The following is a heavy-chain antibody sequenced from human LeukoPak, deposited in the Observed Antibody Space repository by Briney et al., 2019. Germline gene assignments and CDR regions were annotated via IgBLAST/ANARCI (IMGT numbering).Heavy chain of an antibody. D-gene: IGHD3-16*01. V-gene: IGHV4-59*12. Sequence: SETLSLTCNVSGDSMNDYYWSWLRQPPGKGLEWIGYIWYSGNTNYNPSLKSRVTMSLDTSKNQFSLRLISVTAADTAMYYCARVGDYALKDWGQGTLVTVSS. J-gene: IGHJ4*02. CDR3: ARVGDYALKD. CDR2: IWYSGNT. CDR1: GDSMNDYY.